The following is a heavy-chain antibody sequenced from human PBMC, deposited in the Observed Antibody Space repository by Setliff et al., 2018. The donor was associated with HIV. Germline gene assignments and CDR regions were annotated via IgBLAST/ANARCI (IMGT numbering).Heavy chain of an antibody. Sequence: PSETLSLTCSVSGGTISNNNYHWGWIRQPPGEGLEWIGSIYYLGNTYYNPSLKSRLTISVDTSKNEFSLKLSSVTAADTAVYYCVRDNSYYYGSGGHHFYGVDVWGQGATVTVSS. V-gene: IGHV4-39*07. CDR1: GGTISNNNYH. CDR3: VRDNSYYYGSGGHHFYGVDV. J-gene: IGHJ6*02. CDR2: IYYLGNT. D-gene: IGHD3-10*01.